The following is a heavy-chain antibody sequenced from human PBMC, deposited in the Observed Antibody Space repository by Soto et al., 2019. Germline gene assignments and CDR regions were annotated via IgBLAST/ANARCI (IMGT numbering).Heavy chain of an antibody. CDR2: ISGSGGST. J-gene: IGHJ4*02. D-gene: IGHD3-9*01. Sequence: GGSLRLSCAASGFTFSSYAMSWVRQAPGKGLEWVSAISGSGGSTYYADSVKGRFTISRDNSKNTLYLQMNSLRAEDTAVYYCAKGAVRYFDWLLGYGYWGQGTLVTVS. V-gene: IGHV3-23*01. CDR1: GFTFSSYA. CDR3: AKGAVRYFDWLLGYGY.